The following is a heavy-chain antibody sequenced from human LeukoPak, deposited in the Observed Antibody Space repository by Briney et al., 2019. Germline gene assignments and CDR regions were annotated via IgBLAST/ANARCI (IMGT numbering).Heavy chain of an antibody. V-gene: IGHV5-10-1*01. CDR2: IDSSDSYT. Sequence: GESLKISCKGPGYHFTSYWISWVRQVPGKGLEWRGRIDSSDSYTNYSPSFQGHVTISADKSISTAYLQWSTLKASDTAMYYCARGSIIAGAGTRWFDPWGQGTLVTVSS. CDR1: GYHFTSYW. J-gene: IGHJ5*02. CDR3: ARGSIIAGAGTRWFDP. D-gene: IGHD6-13*01.